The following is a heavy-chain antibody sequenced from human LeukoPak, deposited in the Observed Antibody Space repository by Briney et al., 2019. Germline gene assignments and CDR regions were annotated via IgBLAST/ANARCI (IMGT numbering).Heavy chain of an antibody. Sequence: GGSLRLSCAASGFTFSSYEMNWVRQAPGKGLEWVSCISSSGSTIYYADSVKGRFTISRDNAKNSLYLQMNSLRAEDTAVYYCARVDGSGHYFDYWGQGTLVTVSS. J-gene: IGHJ4*02. D-gene: IGHD3-10*01. V-gene: IGHV3-48*03. CDR1: GFTFSSYE. CDR2: ISSSGSTI. CDR3: ARVDGSGHYFDY.